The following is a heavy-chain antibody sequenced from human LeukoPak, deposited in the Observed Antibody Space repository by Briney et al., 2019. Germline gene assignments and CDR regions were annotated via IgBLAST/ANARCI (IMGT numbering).Heavy chain of an antibody. CDR2: ISSDGDRT. CDR3: AKDRDY. V-gene: IGHV3-23*01. J-gene: IGHJ4*02. Sequence: GGSLRLSCVASGFTFTAYPMVWVRQAPGKGLEWVSAISSDGDRTYYVDSVKGRFIISRDNSKNTLFLQMNSLRADDSAIYYCAKDRDYWGQGTLVTVSS. CDR1: GFTFTAYP.